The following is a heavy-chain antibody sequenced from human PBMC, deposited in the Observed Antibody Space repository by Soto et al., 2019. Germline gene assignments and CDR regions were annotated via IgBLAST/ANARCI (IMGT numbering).Heavy chain of an antibody. CDR1: GFTFSSYG. D-gene: IGHD2-21*02. Sequence: PWGSLRLSCAASGFTFSSYGMHWVSQAPGKGLEWVAVIWYDGSNKYYADSVKGRFTISRDNSKNTLYLQMNSLRAEDTAVYYCARALGVYCGGDCALDYWGQGTLVTVSS. CDR2: IWYDGSNK. V-gene: IGHV3-33*01. J-gene: IGHJ4*02. CDR3: ARALGVYCGGDCALDY.